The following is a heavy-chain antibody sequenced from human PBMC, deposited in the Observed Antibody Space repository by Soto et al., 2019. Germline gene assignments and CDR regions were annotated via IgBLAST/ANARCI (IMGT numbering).Heavy chain of an antibody. J-gene: IGHJ4*02. V-gene: IGHV4-59*08. CDR3: ARLWFGEPVDY. Sequence: PSETLSLTCTVSGGSISSYYWSWIRQPPGKGLEWIGSIYYSGTTNYNPSLKSRVTISVDTSKNQFPLKLSSVTAADTAVYYCARLWFGEPVDYWGQGTLVTVSS. D-gene: IGHD3-10*01. CDR1: GGSISSYY. CDR2: IYYSGTT.